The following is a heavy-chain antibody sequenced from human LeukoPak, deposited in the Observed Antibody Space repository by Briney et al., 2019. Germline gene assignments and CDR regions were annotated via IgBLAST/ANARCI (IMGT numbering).Heavy chain of an antibody. J-gene: IGHJ4*02. Sequence: GESLKISCQASGYTFTRLWIGWVRQMPGKGLEWIGMIYPGDSDTSYSPSFQGRFTISADKSIGTAYLQLSRLDASDTALYYCATQPGTDRFFDFWGQGTLVTVSS. V-gene: IGHV5-51*01. D-gene: IGHD1-26*01. CDR1: GYTFTRLW. CDR2: IYPGDSDT. CDR3: ATQPGTDRFFDF.